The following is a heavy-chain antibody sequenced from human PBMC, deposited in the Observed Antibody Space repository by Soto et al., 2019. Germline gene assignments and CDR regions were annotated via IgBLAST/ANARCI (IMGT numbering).Heavy chain of an antibody. Sequence: GGSLRLSCAASGFTVSSNYLSWVRQAPGKGLEWVSVIFSADNTHYADSVKGRFTISRDNSKETVYLQMNSLRAEDTGVYYCAREIDSNYDGMDVWGQGTTVTVSS. CDR3: AREIDSNYDGMDV. CDR2: IFSADNT. V-gene: IGHV3-53*01. CDR1: GFTVSSNY. D-gene: IGHD4-4*01. J-gene: IGHJ6*02.